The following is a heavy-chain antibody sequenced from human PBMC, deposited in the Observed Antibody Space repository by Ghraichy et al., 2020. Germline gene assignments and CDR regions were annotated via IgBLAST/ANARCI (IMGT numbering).Heavy chain of an antibody. J-gene: IGHJ6*01. CDR3: ARCSADYLPTCYQGSDV. D-gene: IGHD2-15*01. CDR1: GDSVSSYF. V-gene: IGHV4-4*07. CDR2: ISGHGTT. Sequence: SETLSLTCGVSGDSVSSYFWNWIRQPAGKGLEWIGRISGHGTTNYNPALKSRVSMSVDMSENRFSLKVNSVSAADSAVYYCARCSADYLPTCYQGSDVWGQGTTVTVSS.